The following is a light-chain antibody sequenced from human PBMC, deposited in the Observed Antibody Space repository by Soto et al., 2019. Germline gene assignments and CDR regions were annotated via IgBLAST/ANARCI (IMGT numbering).Light chain of an antibody. CDR1: QSISSW. CDR3: QQYNSYSRT. J-gene: IGKJ1*01. V-gene: IGKV1-5*01. CDR2: DAS. Sequence: DIQMTQSPSTLSASVGDRVTITCRASQSISSWLAWYQQKPGKAPKLLIYDASSLESGVPSRFSGSGSGKEFNLTISSLQPDDFATYYCQQYNSYSRTFGQGTKLEIK.